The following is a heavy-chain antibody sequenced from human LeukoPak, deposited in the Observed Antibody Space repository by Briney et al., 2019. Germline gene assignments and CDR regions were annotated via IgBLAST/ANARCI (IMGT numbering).Heavy chain of an antibody. CDR3: ARDGTGTTGYDY. D-gene: IGHD3-9*01. CDR1: GFTFSSYA. J-gene: IGHJ4*03. V-gene: IGHV3-30*04. CDR2: ISYDGSNK. Sequence: AGGSLRLSCAASGFTFSSYAMHWVRQAPGKGLEWVAVISYDGSNKYYADSVKGRFTISRDNSKNTLYLQMNSLRAEDTAVYYCARDGTGTTGYDYWGQGTTVTVSS.